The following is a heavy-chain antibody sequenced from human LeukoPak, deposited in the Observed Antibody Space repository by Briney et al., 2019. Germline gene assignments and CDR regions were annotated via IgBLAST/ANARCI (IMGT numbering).Heavy chain of an antibody. J-gene: IGHJ4*02. CDR3: ARDGPYDTSGYYYFDY. V-gene: IGHV4-38-2*02. CDR2: IYHSGTT. CDR1: GYSISSGYY. Sequence: PSETLSLTCTVSGYSISSGYYWGWIRQPPGKGLEWIGGIYHSGTTYYNPSLKSRVTISLDASKNQFSLKLTSVTAADTAVYYCARDGPYDTSGYYYFDYWGQGTLVTVSS. D-gene: IGHD3-22*01.